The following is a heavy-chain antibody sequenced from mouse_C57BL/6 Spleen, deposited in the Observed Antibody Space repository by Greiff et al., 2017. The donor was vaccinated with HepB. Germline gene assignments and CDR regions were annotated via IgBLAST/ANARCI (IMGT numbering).Heavy chain of an antibody. V-gene: IGHV1-82*01. CDR1: GYAFSSSW. CDR2: IYPGDGDT. CDR3: ARVTTVVAKDWYFDV. J-gene: IGHJ1*03. D-gene: IGHD1-1*01. Sequence: QVHVKQSGPELVKPGASVKISCKASGYAFSSSWMNWVKQRPGKGLEWIGRIYPGDGDTNYNGKFKGKATLTADKSSSTAYMQLSSLTSEDSAVYFCARVTTVVAKDWYFDVWGTGTTVTVSS.